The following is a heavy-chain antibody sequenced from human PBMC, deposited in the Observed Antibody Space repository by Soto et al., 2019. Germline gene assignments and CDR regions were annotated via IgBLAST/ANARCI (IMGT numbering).Heavy chain of an antibody. V-gene: IGHV1-18*01. CDR1: GYTFTSYG. CDR3: ARGGSYDFWSGYYTPFYFDY. D-gene: IGHD3-3*01. CDR2: ISAYNGNT. J-gene: IGHJ4*02. Sequence: ASVKVSCKASGYTFTSYGISWVRQAPGQGLEWMGWISAYNGNTNYAQKLQGRVTMTTDTSTSTAYMELRSLRSDDTAVYYCARGGSYDFWSGYYTPFYFDYWGQGTLVTVSS.